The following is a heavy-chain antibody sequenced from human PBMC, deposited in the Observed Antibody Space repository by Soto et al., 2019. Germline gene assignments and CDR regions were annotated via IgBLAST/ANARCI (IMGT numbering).Heavy chain of an antibody. Sequence: SVKVSCKASGYTFINYYIHWVRQAPGQGLEWMGVIIPIFGTANYAQKFQGRVTITADESTSTAYMELSSLRSEDTAVYYCAREEGNTMSAFDIWGQGTMVTVSS. CDR3: AREEGNTMSAFDI. D-gene: IGHD3-22*01. CDR1: GYTFINYY. CDR2: IIPIFGTA. J-gene: IGHJ3*02. V-gene: IGHV1-69*13.